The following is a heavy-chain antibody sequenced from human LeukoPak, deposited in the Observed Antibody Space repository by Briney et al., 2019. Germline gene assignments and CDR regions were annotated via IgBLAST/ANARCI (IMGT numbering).Heavy chain of an antibody. J-gene: IGHJ4*02. CDR2: INSDGSST. Sequence: PGGSLRLSCVASGFTFSSYWMHWVRQAPGKGLVWVSRINSDGSSTSYADSVKGRFTISRDNAKNTLYVQMNSLRAVDTAIYYCARAYSSGWYVPGDYWGQGTLVTVSS. CDR1: GFTFSSYW. CDR3: ARAYSSGWYVPGDY. D-gene: IGHD6-19*01. V-gene: IGHV3-74*01.